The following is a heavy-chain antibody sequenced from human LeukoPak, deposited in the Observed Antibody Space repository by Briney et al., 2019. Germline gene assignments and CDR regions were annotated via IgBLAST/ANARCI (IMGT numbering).Heavy chain of an antibody. CDR1: GFTFSNAW. V-gene: IGHV3-15*04. J-gene: IGHJ4*02. CDR3: ATDLGGYYSGSGSYWGSLDY. D-gene: IGHD3-10*01. CDR2: IERKSDGGTP. Sequence: AGGSLRLSCAASGFTFSNAWMSWVRQAPGKGLEWVGRIERKSDGGTPDNAAPVKGRFTISRDDSKDTLYLQMNSLKIEDTAMYYCATDLGGYYSGSGSYWGSLDYWGQGTVVTVSS.